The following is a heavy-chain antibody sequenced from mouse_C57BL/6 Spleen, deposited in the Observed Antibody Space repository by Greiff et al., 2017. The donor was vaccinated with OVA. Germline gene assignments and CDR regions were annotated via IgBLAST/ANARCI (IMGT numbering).Heavy chain of an antibody. CDR3: AREGYDGYYASFAY. D-gene: IGHD2-3*01. Sequence: EVQLQQSGPELVKPGASVTIPCKASGYTFTDSNMDWVKQSHGKSLEWIGDINPNNGGTNYNPKFKGKATFTVDKSSSTAYMQLRSLTSEDTAVYYCAREGYDGYYASFAYWGQGTPVTAAA. J-gene: IGHJ3*01. CDR1: GYTFTDSN. CDR2: INPNNGGT. V-gene: IGHV1-18*01.